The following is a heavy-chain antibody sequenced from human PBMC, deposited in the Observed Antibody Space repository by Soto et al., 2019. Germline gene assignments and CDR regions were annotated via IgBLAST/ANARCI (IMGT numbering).Heavy chain of an antibody. Sequence: QVQLVESGGGVVQPGRSLRLSCAASGFTFSTYALHWVRQAPGKGLEWVAVITYDGSNKYYADSVKGRFTISRDNSNNIVYLQMNSLRAEDTAVYYCARDPEGLEPLGSWGQGTLVTVSS. J-gene: IGHJ4*02. CDR3: ARDPEGLEPLGS. V-gene: IGHV3-30-3*01. CDR1: GFTFSTYA. CDR2: ITYDGSNK. D-gene: IGHD1-1*01.